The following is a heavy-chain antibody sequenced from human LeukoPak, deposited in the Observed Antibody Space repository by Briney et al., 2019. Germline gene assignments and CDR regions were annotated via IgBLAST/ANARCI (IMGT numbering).Heavy chain of an antibody. J-gene: IGHJ4*02. D-gene: IGHD3-16*01. V-gene: IGHV4-34*01. CDR3: ARGRAFGVLFDY. CDR1: GGSFSGYY. Sequence: SETVSLTCAVYGGSFSGYYWSWIRQPPGKGLEWIGEINHSGSTNYNPSLKSRVTISVDTYKNQFSLKLSSVTAADTAVYYCARGRAFGVLFDYWGQGTLVTVSS. CDR2: INHSGST.